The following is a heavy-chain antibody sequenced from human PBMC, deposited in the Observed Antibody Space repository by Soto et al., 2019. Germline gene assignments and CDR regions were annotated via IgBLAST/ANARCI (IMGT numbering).Heavy chain of an antibody. Sequence: AETMSLTCAVYGGSFSGYYWSWIRQPPGKGLEWIGEINHSGSTNYNPSLKSRVTISVDTSKNQFSLKLSSVTAADTAVYYCARDTVVTNFDHRGKGTLATVS. CDR3: ARDTVVTNFDH. CDR2: INHSGST. D-gene: IGHD3-22*01. CDR1: GGSFSGYY. J-gene: IGHJ4*02. V-gene: IGHV4-34*01.